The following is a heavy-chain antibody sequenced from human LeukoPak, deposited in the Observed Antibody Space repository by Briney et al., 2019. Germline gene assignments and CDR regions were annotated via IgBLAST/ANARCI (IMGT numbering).Heavy chain of an antibody. CDR2: IYYSGST. CDR1: DASIRNYY. Sequence: SETLSLTCTVSDASIRNYYFSWIRRPPGKGLEWIGYIYYSGSTNYSPSLKSRVTISVDTSKNQFSLKLSSVTAADTAVYYCARSGASGMQRLFDPWGQGTLVTVSS. V-gene: IGHV4-59*01. J-gene: IGHJ5*02. CDR3: ARSGASGMQRLFDP. D-gene: IGHD3-10*01.